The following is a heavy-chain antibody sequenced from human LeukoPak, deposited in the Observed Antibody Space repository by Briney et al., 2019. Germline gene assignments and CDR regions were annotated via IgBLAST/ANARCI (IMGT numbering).Heavy chain of an antibody. J-gene: IGHJ5*02. CDR1: GGSISSGGYY. V-gene: IGHV4-31*03. CDR3: ARQSRQYSGYDGPNWFDP. CDR2: IYYSGST. Sequence: PSQTLSLTCTVSGGSISSGGYYWSWIRQHPGKGLEWIGYIYYSGSTYYNPSLKSRVTISVDTSKNQFSLKLGSVTAADTAVYYCARQSRQYSGYDGPNWFDPWGQGTLVTVSS. D-gene: IGHD5-12*01.